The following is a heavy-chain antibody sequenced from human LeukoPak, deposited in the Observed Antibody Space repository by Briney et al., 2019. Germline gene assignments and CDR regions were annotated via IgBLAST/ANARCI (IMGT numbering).Heavy chain of an antibody. D-gene: IGHD6-13*01. V-gene: IGHV5-51*01. CDR3: ARHVSPLVAATGRGNYFDY. J-gene: IGHJ4*02. CDR2: IYPSDSDT. CDR1: GYSFTSYW. Sequence: GESLKISCKGSGYSFTSYWIGWVRQMPGKGLEWMGIIYPSDSDTRYSPSFQGQVTISADKSISTAYLQWNSLKASDTAMYYCARHVSPLVAATGRGNYFDYWGQGALVTVSS.